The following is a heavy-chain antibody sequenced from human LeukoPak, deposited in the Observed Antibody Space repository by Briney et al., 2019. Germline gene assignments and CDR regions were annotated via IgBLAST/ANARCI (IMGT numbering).Heavy chain of an antibody. Sequence: GGSLRLSCAASGFTFSSYGMHWVRQAPGKGLEWVAVISYDGSNKYYADSVKGRFTISRDNAKNSLYLQMNSLRAEDTAVYYCATSDRYCSSTSCYGLDYWGQGTLVTVSS. D-gene: IGHD2-2*01. CDR1: GFTFSSYG. CDR3: ATSDRYCSSTSCYGLDY. V-gene: IGHV3-30*12. J-gene: IGHJ4*02. CDR2: ISYDGSNK.